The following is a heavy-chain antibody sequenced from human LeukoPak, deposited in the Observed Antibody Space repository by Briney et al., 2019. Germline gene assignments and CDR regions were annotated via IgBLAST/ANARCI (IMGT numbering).Heavy chain of an antibody. D-gene: IGHD3-22*01. CDR2: INPNSGGT. V-gene: IGHV1-2*02. CDR1: GYTFTDYY. Sequence: ASVKVSCKASGYTFTDYYMHWVRQAPGQGLEWMGWINPNSGGTNYAQKFQGRVTMTRDTSISTAYMELSRLRSDDTAVYYCARKKYYDSSGYYQFDYWGQGTLVTVSS. CDR3: ARKKYYDSSGYYQFDY. J-gene: IGHJ4*02.